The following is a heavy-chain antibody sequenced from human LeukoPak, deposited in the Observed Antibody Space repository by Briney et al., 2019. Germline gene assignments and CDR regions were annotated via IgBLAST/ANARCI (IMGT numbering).Heavy chain of an antibody. Sequence: ASVKVSCKVSGYTLTELSMHWVRQAPGKGLEWMGGFDPEDGETIYAQKFQGRVTMTEDTSTDTAYMELNSLRSEDTAVYYCATDPGIAAAPTAFDIWGQGTMVTVSS. CDR2: FDPEDGET. J-gene: IGHJ3*02. CDR1: GYTLTELS. D-gene: IGHD6-13*01. CDR3: ATDPGIAAAPTAFDI. V-gene: IGHV1-24*01.